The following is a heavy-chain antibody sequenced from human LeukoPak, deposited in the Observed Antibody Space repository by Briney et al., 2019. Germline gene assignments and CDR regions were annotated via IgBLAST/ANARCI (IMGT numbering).Heavy chain of an antibody. CDR3: ARDVCSGGSCYSGTFDY. J-gene: IGHJ4*02. CDR1: GCTFTRYF. CDR2: INPNSGGT. V-gene: IGHV1-2*02. D-gene: IGHD2-15*01. Sequence: VSVQVSCQPSGCTFTRYFMHWVRPAPGRGREGMGWINPNSGGTNYPQKFQGRVTMTRDTSISTAYMELSRLRSDDTAVYYCARDVCSGGSCYSGTFDYWGQGTLVTVSS.